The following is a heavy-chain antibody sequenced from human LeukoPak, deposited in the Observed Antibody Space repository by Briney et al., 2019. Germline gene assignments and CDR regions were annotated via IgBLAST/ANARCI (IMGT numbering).Heavy chain of an antibody. V-gene: IGHV4-39*01. D-gene: IGHD3-3*01. CDR3: ATNEWSGYYFEY. CDR2: IYSSGST. Sequence: SETLSLTCTVSGGSISSSSYYWGWIRQPPGKGLEWIGSIYSSGSTYYNPSLKSRVTISVDTSKNQFSLKLSSVTAADTAVYYCATNEWSGYYFEYWGRGTLVPVSS. CDR1: GGSISSSSYY. J-gene: IGHJ4*02.